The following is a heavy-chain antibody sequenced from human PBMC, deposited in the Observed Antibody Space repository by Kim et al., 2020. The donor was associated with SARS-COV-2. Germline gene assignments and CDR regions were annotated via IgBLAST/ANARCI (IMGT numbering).Heavy chain of an antibody. CDR3: ARNTMVRGVIHAFDI. Sequence: PSLKSRVTISVDTSKNQFSLKLSSVTAADTAVYYCARNTMVRGVIHAFDIWGQGTMVTVSS. D-gene: IGHD3-10*01. J-gene: IGHJ3*02. V-gene: IGHV4-34*01.